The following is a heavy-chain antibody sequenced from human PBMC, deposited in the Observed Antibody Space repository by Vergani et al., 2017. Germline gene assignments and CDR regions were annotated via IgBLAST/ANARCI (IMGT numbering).Heavy chain of an antibody. CDR1: GGSISSYY. CDR2: IYTSGST. V-gene: IGHV4-59*10. J-gene: IGHJ5*02. D-gene: IGHD3-10*01. Sequence: QVQLQQWGAGLLKPSETLSLTCAVYGGSISSYYWSWIRQPAGKGLEWIGRIYTSGSTNYNPSLKSRVTMSVDTSKNQFSLKLSSVTAADTAVYYCARGPSMVRGRGFDPWGQGTLVTVSS. CDR3: ARGPSMVRGRGFDP.